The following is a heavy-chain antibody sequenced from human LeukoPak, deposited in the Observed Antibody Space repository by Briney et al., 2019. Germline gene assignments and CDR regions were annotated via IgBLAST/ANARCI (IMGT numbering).Heavy chain of an antibody. J-gene: IGHJ6*03. CDR3: ARASSSYYYYYMDV. CDR1: GGSFSGYY. V-gene: IGHV4-34*01. CDR2: INHSGST. Sequence: PSETLSLTCAVYGGSFSGYYWSWIRQPPGKGLEWIGEINHSGSTNYNPSLKSRVTISVDTSKNQFPLKLSSVTAADTAVYYCARASSSYYYYYMDVWGKGTTVTVSS.